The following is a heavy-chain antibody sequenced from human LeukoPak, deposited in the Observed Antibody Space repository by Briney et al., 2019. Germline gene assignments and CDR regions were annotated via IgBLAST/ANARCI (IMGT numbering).Heavy chain of an antibody. V-gene: IGHV4-30-4*01. J-gene: IGHJ5*02. CDR2: IYYSGST. Sequence: SQTLSLTCTVSGGSISSGDYYWGWSRQPPGKGLEWIGYIYYSGSTYYNPSLKSRVTISVDTSKNQFSLKLSSVTAADTAVYYCARTYYDFWSGYNWFDPWGQGTLVTVSS. CDR3: ARTYYDFWSGYNWFDP. D-gene: IGHD3-3*01. CDR1: GGSISSGDYY.